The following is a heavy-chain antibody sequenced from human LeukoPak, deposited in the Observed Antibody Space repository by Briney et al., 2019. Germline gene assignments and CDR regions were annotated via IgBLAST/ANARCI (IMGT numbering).Heavy chain of an antibody. CDR3: ARDLRPSQEYDSSDYYLLNYGMDV. V-gene: IGHV1-2*04. CDR1: GYTFTGYY. J-gene: IGHJ6*02. Sequence: ASVKVSCKASGYTFTGYYMHWVRQAPGQGLEWMGWINPNSGGTNYAQKFQGWVTMTRDTSISTAYMELSRLRSDDTAVYYCARDLRPSQEYDSSDYYLLNYGMDVWGQGTTVTVSS. D-gene: IGHD3-22*01. CDR2: INPNSGGT.